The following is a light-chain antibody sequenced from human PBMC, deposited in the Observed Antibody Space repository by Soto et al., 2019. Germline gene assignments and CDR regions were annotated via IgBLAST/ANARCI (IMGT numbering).Light chain of an antibody. V-gene: IGKV4-1*01. CDR2: WAS. CDR3: LQYYNTPRT. J-gene: IGKJ1*01. Sequence: DIVMTQSPDSLAVSLGERANINCKSSQNILHSSNNRNYLAWYQQRPGQPPKLLIYWASTRESGVADRFSGSGSGTDFTLTISSLQAEDVVIYYCLQYYNTPRTFGQGTKVEIK. CDR1: QNILHSSNNRNY.